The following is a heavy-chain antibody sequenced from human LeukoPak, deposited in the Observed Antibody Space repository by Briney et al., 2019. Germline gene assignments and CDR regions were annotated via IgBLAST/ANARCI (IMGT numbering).Heavy chain of an antibody. Sequence: ASVKVSCKASGYTFTGYSMHWVRQAPGQGLEWMGWINPSSGGTNYAQKFQGRVTMTRDTSISTAYMELSRLRSDDTAVYYCARPLLPYCTNGVCYEAGRLWFDPWGQGTLVTVSS. J-gene: IGHJ5*02. CDR3: ARPLLPYCTNGVCYEAGRLWFDP. D-gene: IGHD2-8*01. V-gene: IGHV1-2*02. CDR2: INPSSGGT. CDR1: GYTFTGYS.